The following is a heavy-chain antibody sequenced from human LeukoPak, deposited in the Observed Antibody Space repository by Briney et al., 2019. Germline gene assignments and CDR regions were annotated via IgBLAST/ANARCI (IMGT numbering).Heavy chain of an antibody. D-gene: IGHD3-22*01. V-gene: IGHV4-39*01. Sequence: PSETLSLTCTVSGGSISSSSYYWGWVRQPPRKGLEWIGRIYYSGSTYYNPALKIQFTISVDTSKHQFSLKLSSVTAADTAVYYCARQRGYYDSSGYAIDAFDIWGQGTMVTVSS. CDR1: GGSISSSSYY. CDR2: IYYSGST. CDR3: ARQRGYYDSSGYAIDAFDI. J-gene: IGHJ3*02.